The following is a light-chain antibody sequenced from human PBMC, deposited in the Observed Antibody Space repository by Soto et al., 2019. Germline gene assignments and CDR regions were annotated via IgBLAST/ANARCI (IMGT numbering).Light chain of an antibody. J-gene: IGLJ2*01. CDR2: GNN. CDR3: AVWDDKLRGRI. CDR1: SSNIGSNT. V-gene: IGLV1-44*01. Sequence: QSVVTQPPSASGTPGQRVTISCSGSSSNIGSNTVNWYQQFPGAAPRFLISGNNVRPSGVPDQFSASRSGTAASLAISGLQSEDEADYYCAVWDDKLRGRIIGGGTKVTVL.